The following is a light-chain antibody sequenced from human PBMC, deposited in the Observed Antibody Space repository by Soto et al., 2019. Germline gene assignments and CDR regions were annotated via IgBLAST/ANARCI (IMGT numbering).Light chain of an antibody. J-gene: IGLJ3*02. CDR3: AAWDASLSAWV. Sequence: QTVVTQPPSASGTPGQRVTISCSGSSSNIGSNYVYWYQQLPGTAPKLLIYMNNQRPSGVPDRFSGSKSGTSASLAISGLRSEDEADYYCAAWDASLSAWVFGGGTQLTVL. V-gene: IGLV1-47*01. CDR2: MNN. CDR1: SSNIGSNY.